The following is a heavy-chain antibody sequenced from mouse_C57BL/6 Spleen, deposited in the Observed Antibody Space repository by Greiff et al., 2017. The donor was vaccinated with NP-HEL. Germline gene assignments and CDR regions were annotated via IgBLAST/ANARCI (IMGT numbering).Heavy chain of an antibody. V-gene: IGHV5-17*01. CDR3: ARRRGSSHWYFDV. CDR1: GFTFSDYG. J-gene: IGHJ1*03. D-gene: IGHD1-1*01. CDR2: ISSGSSTI. Sequence: DVKLVESGGGLVKPGGSLKLSCAASGFTFSDYGMHWVRQAPEKGLEWVAYISSGSSTIYYADTVKGRFTISRDNAKNTLFLQMTSLRSEDTAMYYCARRRGSSHWYFDVWGTGTTVTVSS.